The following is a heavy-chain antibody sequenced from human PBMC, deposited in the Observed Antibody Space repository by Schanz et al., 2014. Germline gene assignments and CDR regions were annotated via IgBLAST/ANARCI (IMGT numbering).Heavy chain of an antibody. V-gene: IGHV3-74*01. D-gene: IGHD3-10*01. CDR2: TSNDGSFT. Sequence: EVQLVESGGGLVQPGGSLRLSCAASGFTFSDSWMHWVRQAPGKGLVWVSRTSNDGSFTTFADSVKGRFTISRDNAKNTLYLQMNSLRADDTAVYYCANRGDTLGYFESWGQGTLVTVSS. CDR3: ANRGDTLGYFES. J-gene: IGHJ4*02. CDR1: GFTFSDSW.